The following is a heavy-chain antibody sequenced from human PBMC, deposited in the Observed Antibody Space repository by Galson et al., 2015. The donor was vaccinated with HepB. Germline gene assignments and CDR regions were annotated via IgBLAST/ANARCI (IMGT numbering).Heavy chain of an antibody. CDR2: ISWNSGSI. D-gene: IGHD6-13*01. Sequence: SLRLSCAASGFTFDDYAMHWVRQAPGKGLEWVSGISWNSGSIGYADSVKGRFTISRDNAKNSLYLQMNSLRAEDTALYYCAKATQQLVFGDAFDIWGQGTMVTVSS. CDR3: AKATQQLVFGDAFDI. V-gene: IGHV3-9*01. J-gene: IGHJ3*02. CDR1: GFTFDDYA.